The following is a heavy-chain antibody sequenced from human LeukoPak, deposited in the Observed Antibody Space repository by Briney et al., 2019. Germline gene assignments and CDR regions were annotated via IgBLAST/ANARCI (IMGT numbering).Heavy chain of an antibody. Sequence: GESLRLSCTASGFTFNSYSMNWVRQAPGKGLEWVSHISPRSDVVSYTDSVKGRFTISRDTAKNSLYLHMSNLRAEDMAVYYCVRNNDWAFDYWGQGTLVPVSS. J-gene: IGHJ4*02. CDR3: VRNNDWAFDY. CDR2: ISPRSDVV. D-gene: IGHD3-9*01. V-gene: IGHV3-48*01. CDR1: GFTFNSYS.